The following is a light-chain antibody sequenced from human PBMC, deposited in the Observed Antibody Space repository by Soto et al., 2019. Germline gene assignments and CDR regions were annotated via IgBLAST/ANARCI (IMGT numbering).Light chain of an antibody. J-gene: IGKJ2*01. V-gene: IGKV1-5*03. CDR3: QQYNSYPYT. Sequence: DIQMTQSPSTLSASVGDRVTITCRASQSISSWLAWYQQKPGKAPKLLIYKASSLESGVPSRFSGSGSGTEFTLTISCLKPDDFATYYCQQYNSYPYTFGQGTKLEIK. CDR2: KAS. CDR1: QSISSW.